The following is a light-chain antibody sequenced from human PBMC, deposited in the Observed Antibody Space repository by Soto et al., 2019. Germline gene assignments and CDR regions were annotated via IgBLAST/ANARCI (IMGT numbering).Light chain of an antibody. Sequence: DIQMTQSPSSLSASVGDRVTITCLASQSISSYLNWYQQKPGKAPKLLIYAASSLQSGVPSRFSGSGSGTDFTLTISCLQSEDFATYYCQQYYSYPRTFGQGTKVDNK. CDR3: QQYYSYPRT. CDR1: QSISSY. V-gene: IGKV1-39*01. J-gene: IGKJ1*01. CDR2: AAS.